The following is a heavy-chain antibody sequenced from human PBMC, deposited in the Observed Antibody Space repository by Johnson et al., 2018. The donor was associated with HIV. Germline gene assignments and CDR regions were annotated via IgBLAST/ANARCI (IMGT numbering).Heavy chain of an antibody. V-gene: IGHV3-30*14. CDR2: ISYDGSNK. CDR3: ATSMVATALAFDI. J-gene: IGHJ3*02. CDR1: GFTFNSYA. Sequence: QEQLVESGGGVVQPGRSLRLSCAASGFTFNSYAMHWVRQAPGRGLEWVAVISYDGSNKYYADSVKGRFTISRDNSKNTLYLQMNSLRAEDTAVYYCATSMVATALAFDIWGQGTMVTVSS. D-gene: IGHD2-15*01.